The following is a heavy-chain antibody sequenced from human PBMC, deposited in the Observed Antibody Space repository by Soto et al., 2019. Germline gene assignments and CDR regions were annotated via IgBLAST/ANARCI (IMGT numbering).Heavy chain of an antibody. CDR1: GGTFSSYA. J-gene: IGHJ5*02. CDR3: ARDNHIPAELAGDWFDP. Sequence: SVKVSCKASGGTFSSYAISWVRQAPGQGLEWMGGIIPIFGTANYAQKFQGRVTITADESTSTAYMELSSLRSEDTAVYYCARDNHIPAELAGDWFDPWGQGTLVTVSS. D-gene: IGHD1-26*01. V-gene: IGHV1-69*13. CDR2: IIPIFGTA.